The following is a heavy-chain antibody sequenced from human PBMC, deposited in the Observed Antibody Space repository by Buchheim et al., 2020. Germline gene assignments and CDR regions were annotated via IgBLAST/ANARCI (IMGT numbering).Heavy chain of an antibody. Sequence: QVQLQESGPGLVKPSQTLSLTCTVSGGSISSGDYHWSWIRQPPGKGLEWIGYIYYSGSTYYNPSLKSRVTISVDTSKNQFSLKLSSVTAADTAVYYCASGWRCSGGSCYTYYGMDVWGQGTT. CDR3: ASGWRCSGGSCYTYYGMDV. CDR2: IYYSGST. V-gene: IGHV4-30-4*01. CDR1: GGSISSGDYH. D-gene: IGHD2-15*01. J-gene: IGHJ6*02.